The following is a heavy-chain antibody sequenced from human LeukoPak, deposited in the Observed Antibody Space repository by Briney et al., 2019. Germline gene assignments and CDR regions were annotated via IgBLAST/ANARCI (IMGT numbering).Heavy chain of an antibody. Sequence: SETLSLTCTVSGASISSYYWSWIRQPPGKGLEWIGYTYYSGSTNYNPSLKSRVTISVDTSKNQFSLKLSSVTAADTAVYYCASLHGYGSGRPWGQGTLVTVSS. V-gene: IGHV4-59*08. CDR3: ASLHGYGSGRP. J-gene: IGHJ5*02. D-gene: IGHD3-10*01. CDR1: GASISSYY. CDR2: TYYSGST.